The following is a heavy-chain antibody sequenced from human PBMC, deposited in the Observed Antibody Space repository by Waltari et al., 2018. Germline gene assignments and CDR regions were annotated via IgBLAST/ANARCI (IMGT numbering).Heavy chain of an antibody. CDR3: AKIRSPRGWELLLH. V-gene: IGHV3-23*01. J-gene: IGHJ4*02. D-gene: IGHD1-26*01. CDR2: IRGSGGST. Sequence: EVQLLESGGGLVQPGGSLRLSCAASGFTFSSYAMSWVRQAPGKGLEWVSAIRGSGGSTDYADSVKGRFTISRDKSKNTRYLQMNSLRAEDTAVYYCAKIRSPRGWELLLHWGQGTLVTVSS. CDR1: GFTFSSYA.